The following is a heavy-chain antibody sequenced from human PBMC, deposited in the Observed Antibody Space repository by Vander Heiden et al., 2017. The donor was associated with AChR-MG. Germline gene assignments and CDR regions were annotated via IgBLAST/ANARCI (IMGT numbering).Heavy chain of an antibody. CDR2: IIPIVGTA. CDR1: GGSFSSYA. V-gene: IGHV1-69*06. J-gene: IGHJ5*02. Sequence: QVQLVQSGAEVKKPGSSVKVHCKASGGSFSSYAISWVPQAPGQGLEWMGGIIPIVGTANYAQKFQGRVTITADKSTSTAYMELSSLRSEDTAVYYCAEWGGTLGVWFDPWGQGTLVTVSS. D-gene: IGHD1-1*01. CDR3: AEWGGTLGVWFDP.